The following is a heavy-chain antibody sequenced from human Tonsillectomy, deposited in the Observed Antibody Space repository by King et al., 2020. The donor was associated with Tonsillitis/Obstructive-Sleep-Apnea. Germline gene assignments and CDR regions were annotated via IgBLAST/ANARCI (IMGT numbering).Heavy chain of an antibody. D-gene: IGHD1-7*01. V-gene: IGHV5-10-1*01. CDR1: GYRFTSYW. Sequence: QLVQSGAEVKKPGESLRISCKGSGYRFTSYWISWVRQMPGKGLEWMGRIDPSDSYTNYSPSFQGHVTISADKSISTAYLQWSSLKASDTAMYYCAIITGSTAYYYYMDVWGKGTTVTVSS. J-gene: IGHJ6*03. CDR2: IDPSDSYT. CDR3: AIITGSTAYYYYMDV.